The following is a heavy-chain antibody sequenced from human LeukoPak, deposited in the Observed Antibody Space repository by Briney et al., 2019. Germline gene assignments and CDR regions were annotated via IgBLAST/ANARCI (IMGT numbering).Heavy chain of an antibody. V-gene: IGHV3-7*01. CDR2: IKQDGSEK. J-gene: IGHJ6*02. Sequence: GGSLRLSCAASGFTFSSYWMSWVRQAPGKGLEWVANIKQDGSEKYYVDSVKGRFTISRDNAKNSLYLQMNSLRAEDTAVYYCARESYCGDDCSDYYYYGMDVWGQGTTVTVSS. CDR3: ARESYCGDDCSDYYYYGMDV. D-gene: IGHD2-21*02. CDR1: GFTFSSYW.